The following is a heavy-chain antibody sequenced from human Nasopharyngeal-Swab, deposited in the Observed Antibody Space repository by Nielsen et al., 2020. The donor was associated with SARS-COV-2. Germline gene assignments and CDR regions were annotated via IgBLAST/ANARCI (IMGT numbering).Heavy chain of an antibody. CDR2: IIPIFGTA. J-gene: IGHJ6*03. Sequence: SVKVSCKASGGTSTNYAISWVRQAPGQGLEWMGRIIPIFGTANYAQKFQGRVTITADKSTNTAYMELSSLRSEDTAVYYCASGGYSGSYYRYYYSMDVWGKGTTVTVSS. CDR1: GGTSTNYA. V-gene: IGHV1-69*06. CDR3: ASGGYSGSYYRYYYSMDV. D-gene: IGHD1-26*01.